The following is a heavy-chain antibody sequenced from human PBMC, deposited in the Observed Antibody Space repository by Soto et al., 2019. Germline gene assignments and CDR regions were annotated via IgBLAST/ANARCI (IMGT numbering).Heavy chain of an antibody. CDR2: TRNKANSYIT. J-gene: IGHJ5*02. Sequence: GGSLRLSCAASGFTFSDHYMDWVRQAPGKGLEWVGRTRNKANSYITEYAASVKGRFTISRDDSKNSLYLQMNSLKTEDTAVYYCARGPGMTIFGVVMAHNWFDPWGQGTLVTVSS. V-gene: IGHV3-72*01. CDR3: ARGPGMTIFGVVMAHNWFDP. D-gene: IGHD3-3*01. CDR1: GFTFSDHY.